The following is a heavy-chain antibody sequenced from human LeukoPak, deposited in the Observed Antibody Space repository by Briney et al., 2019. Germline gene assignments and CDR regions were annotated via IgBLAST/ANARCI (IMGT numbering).Heavy chain of an antibody. D-gene: IGHD1-26*01. Sequence: PGGSLRLSCAASGFTFSSYGMSWVRQAPGKGLEWVSAISGSGGSTYYADSVKGRFTIPRDNSKNTLYLQMNSLRAEDTAVYYCARFYANEWELPHWGQGTLVTVSS. J-gene: IGHJ4*02. CDR2: ISGSGGST. CDR3: ARFYANEWELPH. CDR1: GFTFSSYG. V-gene: IGHV3-23*01.